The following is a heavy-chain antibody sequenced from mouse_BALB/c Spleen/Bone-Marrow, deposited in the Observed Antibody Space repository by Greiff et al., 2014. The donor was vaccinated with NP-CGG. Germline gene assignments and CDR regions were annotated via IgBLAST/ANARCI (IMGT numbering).Heavy chain of an antibody. CDR2: INPGSGGA. Sequence: VQLVESGAELVRPGTAVNVSCKASGYAFTSYLIEWVKQRPGQGLEWIGVINPGSGGANYNEKFKGKATLTADKSSSTAYMQLSSLTSDDSAVYFCARFGRYYFDYWGQGTTLTVSS. CDR3: ARFGRYYFDY. V-gene: IGHV1-54*01. CDR1: GYAFTSYL. J-gene: IGHJ2*01.